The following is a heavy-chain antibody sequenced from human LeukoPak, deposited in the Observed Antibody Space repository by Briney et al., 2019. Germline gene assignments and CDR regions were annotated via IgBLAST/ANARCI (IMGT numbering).Heavy chain of an antibody. Sequence: GGSLRLSCAASGFTFSSYEMNWVRQAPGKGLEWVSYISSSGSTIYYADSVKGRFTISRDNAKNSLYLQMNSLRAEDTAVYYCARGYSSSWYSHYYMDVWGKGTTVAISS. CDR2: ISSSGSTI. J-gene: IGHJ6*03. D-gene: IGHD6-13*01. V-gene: IGHV3-48*03. CDR1: GFTFSSYE. CDR3: ARGYSSSWYSHYYMDV.